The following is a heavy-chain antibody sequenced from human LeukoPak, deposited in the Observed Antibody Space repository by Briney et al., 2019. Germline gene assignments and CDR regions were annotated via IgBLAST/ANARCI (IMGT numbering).Heavy chain of an antibody. CDR2: ISAYNGNT. Sequence: ASVKVSCKASGYIFTSYGISWVRQAPGQGLEWMGWISAYNGNTNYAQKLQGRVTMTTDTSTSTAYMELRSLRSDDTAVYYCARAPRPSYESSGYYLDYWGQGTLVTVSS. CDR1: GYIFTSYG. J-gene: IGHJ4*02. CDR3: ARAPRPSYESSGYYLDY. D-gene: IGHD3-22*01. V-gene: IGHV1-18*01.